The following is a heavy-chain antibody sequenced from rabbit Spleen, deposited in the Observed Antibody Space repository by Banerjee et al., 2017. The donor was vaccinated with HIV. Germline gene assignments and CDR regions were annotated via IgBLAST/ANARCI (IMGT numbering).Heavy chain of an antibody. D-gene: IGHD1-1*01. CDR3: VRGASSSGYYSL. CDR1: GIDFTKYY. V-gene: IGHV1S7*01. Sequence: QLTETGGGLVQPGGSLTLSCKASGIDFTKYYITWVRQAPGKGLEWIGIIYAAKGSTDYASWVNGRFTISSDNAQSTVFLQLYGLTVADTATYFCVRGASSSGYYSLWGQGTLVTVS. J-gene: IGHJ4*01. CDR2: IYAAKGST.